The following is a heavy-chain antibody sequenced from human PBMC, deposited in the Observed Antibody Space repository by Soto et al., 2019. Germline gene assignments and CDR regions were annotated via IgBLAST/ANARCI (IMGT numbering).Heavy chain of an antibody. CDR2: IWYDGSNK. V-gene: IGHV3-33*01. D-gene: IGHD6-6*01. CDR3: AREYSSSSGPFHY. J-gene: IGHJ4*02. CDR1: GFTFSSYG. Sequence: HPGGSLRLACAASGFTFSSYGMHWVRQAPGKGLEWVAVIWYDGSNKYYADSVKGRFTISRDNSKNTLYLQMNSLRAEDTAVYYCAREYSSSSGPFHYWGQGTLVTVSS.